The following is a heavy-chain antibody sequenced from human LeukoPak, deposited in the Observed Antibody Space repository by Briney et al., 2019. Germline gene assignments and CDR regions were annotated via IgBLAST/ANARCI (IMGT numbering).Heavy chain of an antibody. D-gene: IGHD7-27*01. CDR2: INEDGSEK. CDR3: AREEAGEPDY. V-gene: IGHV3-7*01. Sequence: GGSLRLSCVASGFTFSTYWMTWVRQAPGKGLEWVPNINEDGSEKHYVDSVKGRFTVSRDNAKNSLYLQMNSLRVEDTAVYYCAREEAGEPDYWGQGTLVTVSS. CDR1: GFTFSTYW. J-gene: IGHJ4*02.